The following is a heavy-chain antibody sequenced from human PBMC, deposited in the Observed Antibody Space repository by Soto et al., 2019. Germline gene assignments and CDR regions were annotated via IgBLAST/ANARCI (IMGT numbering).Heavy chain of an antibody. V-gene: IGHV4-4*01. CDR1: VGSVISTHW. Sequence: ETLSLPCAVSVGSVISTHWWTLVRQSPGKGLEWIGEIYHNGTTNYNPSLKSRLTISVDTSKNHFSLSLTPVTVRDTATYFCARGPQYWGPGKLVTVSS. CDR3: ARGPQY. J-gene: IGHJ4*02. CDR2: IYHNGTT.